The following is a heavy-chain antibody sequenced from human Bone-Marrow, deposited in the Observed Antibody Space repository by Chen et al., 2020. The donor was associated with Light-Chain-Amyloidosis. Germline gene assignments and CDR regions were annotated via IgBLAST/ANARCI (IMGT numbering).Heavy chain of an antibody. J-gene: IGHJ4*02. Sequence: QLQLQESGPGLVKPSETLSLTCTVSGGSISSSSYYLGWIRQPPGKGLEWIGSIYYSGSTYYNPARKSRVTISVDTSKNQFSLKLSSVTAADTAVYYCARSLLGYCSSTSCRSFDYWGQGTLVTVSS. CDR2: IYYSGST. D-gene: IGHD2-2*01. CDR1: GGSISSSSYY. CDR3: ARSLLGYCSSTSCRSFDY. V-gene: IGHV4-39*01.